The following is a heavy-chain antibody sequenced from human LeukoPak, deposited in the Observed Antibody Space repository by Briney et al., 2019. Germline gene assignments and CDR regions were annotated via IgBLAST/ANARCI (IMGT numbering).Heavy chain of an antibody. CDR3: AREGLLGSGYTYWGDFDY. J-gene: IGHJ4*02. Sequence: PSETLSLTCTVSGGSISSYYWSWIRQPPGKGLEWIGEINHSGSTNYNPSLKSRVTISVDTSKNQFSLKLSSVTAADTAVYYCAREGLLGSGYTYWGDFDYWGQGTLVTVSS. V-gene: IGHV4-34*01. D-gene: IGHD2-21*01. CDR1: GGSISSYY. CDR2: INHSGST.